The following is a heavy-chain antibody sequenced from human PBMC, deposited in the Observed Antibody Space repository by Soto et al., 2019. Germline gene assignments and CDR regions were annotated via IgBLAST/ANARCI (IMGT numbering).Heavy chain of an antibody. J-gene: IGHJ3*02. D-gene: IGHD3-22*01. CDR1: GYSFTSYC. V-gene: IGHV5-51*01. Sequence: GESLKISCKGAGYSFTSYCIVLVRQMPEKGLEWMGIIYLGDSDTKYSPSFQGQVTISADKSASTAYLQWSSLKASDTAMYYCARRGGSSGSMAYDIWGQGTMVTVSS. CDR3: ARRGGSSGSMAYDI. CDR2: IYLGDSDT.